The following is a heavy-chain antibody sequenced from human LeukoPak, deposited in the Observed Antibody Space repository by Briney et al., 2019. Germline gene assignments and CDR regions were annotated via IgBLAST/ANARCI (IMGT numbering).Heavy chain of an antibody. Sequence: SGGSLRLSCAASGFTFSSYSMNWVRQAPGRGLEWVSYISSSSSTIYYADSVKGRFTISRDNAKNSLYLQMNSLRAKDTAVYYCARNEGVLRYFDWLLDAFDIWGQGTMVTVSS. CDR1: GFTFSSYS. CDR2: ISSSSSTI. V-gene: IGHV3-48*01. J-gene: IGHJ3*02. CDR3: ARNEGVLRYFDWLLDAFDI. D-gene: IGHD3-9*01.